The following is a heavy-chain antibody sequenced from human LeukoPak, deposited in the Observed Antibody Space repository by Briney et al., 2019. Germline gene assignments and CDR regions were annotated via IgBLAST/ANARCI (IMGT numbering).Heavy chain of an antibody. CDR2: ISYDGSNK. D-gene: IGHD4-17*01. CDR1: GFTFSSYG. V-gene: IGHV3-30*18. J-gene: IGHJ4*02. Sequence: PGGSLRLSCAASGFTFSSYGMHWVRQAPAKGLEWVAIISYDGSNKYYADSVKGRFTISRDNSKNTLYLQMNSLRAEDTAVYYCAKSTTVTQRRYFDYWGQGTLVTVSS. CDR3: AKSTTVTQRRYFDY.